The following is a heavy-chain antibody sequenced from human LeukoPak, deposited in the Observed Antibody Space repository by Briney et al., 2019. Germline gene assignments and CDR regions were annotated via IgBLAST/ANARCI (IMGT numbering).Heavy chain of an antibody. J-gene: IGHJ3*02. V-gene: IGHV3-23*01. Sequence: PGGSLRLSCAASGFTFSSYAMSWVRQAPGKGLEWVSAISGSGGSTYYADSVKGRVTISRENSKSTLYLQMNSLRAEDTAVYYCGRDWYCSGTTCLDDFDIWGQGTMVTVSS. CDR3: GRDWYCSGTTCLDDFDI. D-gene: IGHD2-2*01. CDR2: ISGSGGST. CDR1: GFTFSSYA.